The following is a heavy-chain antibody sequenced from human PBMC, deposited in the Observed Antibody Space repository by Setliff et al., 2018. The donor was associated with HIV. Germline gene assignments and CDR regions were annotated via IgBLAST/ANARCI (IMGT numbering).Heavy chain of an antibody. J-gene: IGHJ4*02. CDR2: ISGSGGST. CDR3: AKAPLTIVATGGEDC. D-gene: IGHD6-13*01. CDR1: RFTFSSYA. V-gene: IGHV3-23*01. Sequence: PVGSLRLSCAASRFTFSSYAMSWVRQAPGKGLEWVSAISGSGGSTYYADSVKGRFTISRDNSKNTLYLQMNSLRAEDTAVYYCAKAPLTIVATGGEDCWGQGTLVTVSS.